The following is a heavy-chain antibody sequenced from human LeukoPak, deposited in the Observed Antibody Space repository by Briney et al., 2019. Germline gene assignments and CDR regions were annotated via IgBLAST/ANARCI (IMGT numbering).Heavy chain of an antibody. J-gene: IGHJ6*02. Sequence: SETLSVTCTVSGGSIVSSGSYWGWIRRPPGKGLEWIGCVYYGGDAYYNPSLKSRVTISADLSKNQFSLSLISVTAADTALYYCARLFSRGWPYYYGLGAWGQGTTVTVSS. CDR3: ARLFSRGWPYYYGLGA. CDR1: GGSIVSSGSY. V-gene: IGHV4-39*01. CDR2: VYYGGDA. D-gene: IGHD6-19*01.